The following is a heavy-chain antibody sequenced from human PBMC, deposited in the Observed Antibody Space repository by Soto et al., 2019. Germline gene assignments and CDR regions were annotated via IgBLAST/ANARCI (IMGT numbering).Heavy chain of an antibody. D-gene: IGHD5-18*01. CDR3: ARDTAMALPDA. CDR1: GYTFTSYA. CDR2: INPYNGNT. V-gene: IGHV1-18*01. J-gene: IGHJ4*02. Sequence: QVQLVQSGTEVKEPGASVKVSCKASGYTFTSYAISWVRQAPGQGLEWMGWINPYNGNTNYAQKLQGRVTMTTDTSTSTAYIELRSLRSDDTAVYYCARDTAMALPDAWGQGTLVTVSS.